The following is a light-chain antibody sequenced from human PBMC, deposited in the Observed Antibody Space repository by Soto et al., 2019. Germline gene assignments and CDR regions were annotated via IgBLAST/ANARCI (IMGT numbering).Light chain of an antibody. Sequence: QSALTQPASVSGSPGQSITVSCTGTISDVGGYNYVSWYQQYPGSAPKLIIYEVRNRPSGVSNHFSGSKSGNTASLTISGLQAEDEADYYCSSYTTTNTYVFGTGTKLNVL. CDR2: EVR. V-gene: IGLV2-14*01. J-gene: IGLJ1*01. CDR3: SSYTTTNTYV. CDR1: ISDVGGYNY.